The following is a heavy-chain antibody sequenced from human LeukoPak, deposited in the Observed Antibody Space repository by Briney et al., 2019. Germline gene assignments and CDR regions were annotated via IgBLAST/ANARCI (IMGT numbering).Heavy chain of an antibody. D-gene: IGHD1-7*01. CDR1: GFTFSSYA. Sequence: PGGSLRLSCAASGFTFSSYAMSWVRQAPGKGLEWVSAISGSGGSTYYADSVKGRFTISRDNSKNSLYLQMNSLRAEDTAVYYCARPSSLELPYYFDYWGQGTLVTVSS. CDR2: ISGSGGST. CDR3: ARPSSLELPYYFDY. J-gene: IGHJ4*02. V-gene: IGHV3-23*01.